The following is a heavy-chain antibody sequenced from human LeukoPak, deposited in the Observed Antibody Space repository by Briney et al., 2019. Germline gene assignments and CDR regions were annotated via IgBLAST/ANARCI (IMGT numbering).Heavy chain of an antibody. V-gene: IGHV3-23*01. CDR3: AKDPNGDYVGAFDF. Sequence: PGGSLRLSCTASGFSFSNYAMTWVRQAPWKGLQWVSSIRASGSGTDYADSVEGRFTISRDNSKNTLYLQMNRLRAEDTAVYYCAKDPNGDYVGAFDFWGQGTMVTVAS. CDR2: IRASGSGT. D-gene: IGHD4-17*01. J-gene: IGHJ3*01. CDR1: GFSFSNYA.